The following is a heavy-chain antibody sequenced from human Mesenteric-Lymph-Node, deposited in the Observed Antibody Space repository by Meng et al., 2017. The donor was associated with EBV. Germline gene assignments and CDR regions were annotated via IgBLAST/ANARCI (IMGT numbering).Heavy chain of an antibody. CDR3: ARYSYNSGAFDI. J-gene: IGHJ3*02. CDR1: AFTVSDYY. V-gene: IGHV3-11*01. CDR2: ISTSGSTI. Sequence: QLQLVESGGGSVQLGGSLTLSCTASAFTVSDYYMSWIRQAPGKGLEWVSYISTSGSTIYYFDSVKGRFTNSRDNAENSLYLEMNGLRAEDTAVYYCARYSYNSGAFDIWGQGTLVTVSS. D-gene: IGHD1-26*01.